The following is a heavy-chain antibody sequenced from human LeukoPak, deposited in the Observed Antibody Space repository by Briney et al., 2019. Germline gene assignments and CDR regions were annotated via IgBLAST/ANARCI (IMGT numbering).Heavy chain of an antibody. CDR3: ASAYYYDSSGCLH. V-gene: IGHV4-61*02. D-gene: IGHD3-22*01. CDR1: GGSISSGSYY. CDR2: IYTSGST. Sequence: PSETLSLTCAVSGGSISSGSYYWSWIRQPAGKGLEWIGRIYTSGSTNYNPSLKSRVTISVDTSKNQFSLKLSSVTAADTAVYYCASAYYYDSSGCLHWGQGTLVTVSS. J-gene: IGHJ4*02.